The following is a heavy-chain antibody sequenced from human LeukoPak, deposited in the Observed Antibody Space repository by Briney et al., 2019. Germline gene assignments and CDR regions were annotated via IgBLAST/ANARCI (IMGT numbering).Heavy chain of an antibody. D-gene: IGHD2-2*01. V-gene: IGHV3-48*04. Sequence: GGSVRLSCAASGFTFSTYSMNWVREAPGKGLEWISYISTTSSTIYYADSVKGRFTISRDNAKNSLYLQMNSLRAEDTAVYYCARVSSMEAFDIWGQGTMVTVSS. CDR1: GFTFSTYS. J-gene: IGHJ3*02. CDR2: ISTTSSTI. CDR3: ARVSSMEAFDI.